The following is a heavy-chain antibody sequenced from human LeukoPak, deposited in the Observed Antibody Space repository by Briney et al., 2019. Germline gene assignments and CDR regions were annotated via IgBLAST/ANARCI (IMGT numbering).Heavy chain of an antibody. D-gene: IGHD4-17*01. V-gene: IGHV4-39*07. Sequence: KPSETLSLTCSVSGGSSSSSSYYWGWFRQPPGKGLEWIGSIYYSGSTNYNPSLKSRVTISVDTSKNQFSLKLSSVTAADTAVYYCARARDDYGDSWGFDYWGQGTLVTVSS. CDR3: ARARDDYGDSWGFDY. CDR2: IYYSGST. CDR1: GGSSSSSSYY. J-gene: IGHJ4*02.